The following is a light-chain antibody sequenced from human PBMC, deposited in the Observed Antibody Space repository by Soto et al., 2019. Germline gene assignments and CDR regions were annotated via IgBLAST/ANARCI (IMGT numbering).Light chain of an antibody. V-gene: IGLV2-14*01. CDR3: SSYTSSSTVV. CDR1: SSDVGGYNY. J-gene: IGLJ2*01. CDR2: EVS. Sequence: QSVLTQPASVPGSPGQSITISCTGTSSDVGGYNYVSWYQQHPGKAPKLMIYEVSNRPSGVSNRFSGSKSGNTASLTISGLQAEDEADYYCSSYTSSSTVVFGGGTKVTVL.